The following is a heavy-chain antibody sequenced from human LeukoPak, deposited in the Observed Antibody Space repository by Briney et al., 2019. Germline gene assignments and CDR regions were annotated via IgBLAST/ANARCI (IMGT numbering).Heavy chain of an antibody. V-gene: IGHV3-21*01. Sequence: GGSLRLSCAASGFTFSTYSMNWVRQAPGKGLEWVSSISSSSRYMYYAGSVKGRFTISRDNAKNSLYLQMNNLRAEDTAVYYCARDAPDIVVVPAAILDYWGQGTLVTVSS. CDR2: ISSSSRYM. J-gene: IGHJ4*02. CDR1: GFTFSTYS. CDR3: ARDAPDIVVVPAAILDY. D-gene: IGHD2-2*02.